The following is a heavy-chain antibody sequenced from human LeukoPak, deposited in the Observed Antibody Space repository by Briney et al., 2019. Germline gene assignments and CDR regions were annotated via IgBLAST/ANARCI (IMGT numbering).Heavy chain of an antibody. CDR1: GYSFTSYY. D-gene: IGHD2-8*01. Sequence: ASVKVSCNASGYSFTSYYMHWVRLAPGPGLEWMGIINPSGGSTSYAQKFQGRVIMTRDTSTSTVYMELSSLRSEDTAVYYCARWGGVGMNVWGQGTTLIVSS. J-gene: IGHJ6*02. CDR2: INPSGGST. V-gene: IGHV1-46*01. CDR3: ARWGGVGMNV.